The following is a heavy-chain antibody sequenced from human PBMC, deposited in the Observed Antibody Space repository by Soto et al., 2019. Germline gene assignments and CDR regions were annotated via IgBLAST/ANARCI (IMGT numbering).Heavy chain of an antibody. V-gene: IGHV3-7*05. Sequence: EGQLVESGGGLVQPGGSLRLSCQVSGFTFRSYWMTWVRRAPGKGLEWVANINLDGSEKYYVDAVKGRFTISRDNAKNSLHLDLPDLRANDTAVYYCARGAMAGNEVPGDWGQGTLVTVSS. CDR2: INLDGSEK. D-gene: IGHD1-1*01. CDR3: ARGAMAGNEVPGD. J-gene: IGHJ1*01. CDR1: GFTFRSYW.